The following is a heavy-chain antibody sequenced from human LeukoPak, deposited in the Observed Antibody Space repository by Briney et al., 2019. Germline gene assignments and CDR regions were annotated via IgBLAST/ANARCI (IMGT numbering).Heavy chain of an antibody. D-gene: IGHD3-10*01. CDR1: GYTFINYD. J-gene: IGHJ4*02. CDR2: ISAFDGNT. Sequence: ASVKVSCKASGYTFINYDINWVRQAPGQGPEWMGWISAFDGNTNSAQKFQGRVTMTTDTSSSTAYMELRSLTSDDTAVYYCARDGYGSGKGFFDYWGQGTLVTVSS. V-gene: IGHV1-18*01. CDR3: ARDGYGSGKGFFDY.